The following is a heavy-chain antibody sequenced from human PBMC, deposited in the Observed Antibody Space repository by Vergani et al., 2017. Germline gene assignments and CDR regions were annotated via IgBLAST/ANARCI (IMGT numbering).Heavy chain of an antibody. CDR2: INPNSGGT. Sequence: QVQLVQSGAEVKKPGASVKVSCKASGYTFTGYYMHWVRQAPGQGLEWMGWINPNSGGTNYAQKFQGRVTMTRDTSISTAYMELSRLRSDDTPVYYCARSHPLWFGELLSDYWGQGTLVTVSS. V-gene: IGHV1-2*02. J-gene: IGHJ4*02. D-gene: IGHD3-10*01. CDR1: GYTFTGYY. CDR3: ARSHPLWFGELLSDY.